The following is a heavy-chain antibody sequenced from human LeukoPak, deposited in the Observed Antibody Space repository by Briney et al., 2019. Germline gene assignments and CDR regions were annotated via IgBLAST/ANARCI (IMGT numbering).Heavy chain of an antibody. D-gene: IGHD2-2*01. CDR2: INPNSGGT. Sequence: ASVKVSCKASGYTFTGYYMHWVRQAPGQGLEWMGWINPNSGGTNYAQKFQGRVTMTWDTSISTAYMELSRLRSDDTAVYYCATVPAAEYYYYYYMDVWGKGTTVTVSS. J-gene: IGHJ6*03. CDR3: ATVPAAEYYYYYYMDV. CDR1: GYTFTGYY. V-gene: IGHV1-2*02.